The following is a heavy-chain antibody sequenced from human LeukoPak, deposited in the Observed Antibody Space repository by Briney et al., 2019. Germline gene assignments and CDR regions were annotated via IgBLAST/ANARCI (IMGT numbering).Heavy chain of an antibody. CDR2: IYYSGST. J-gene: IGHJ4*02. CDR1: GGSISNPEYY. V-gene: IGHV4-39*07. CDR3: ARVHSSGWYYFDY. D-gene: IGHD6-19*01. Sequence: SSETLSLTCTVSGGSISNPEYYWSWIRQPPGKGLEWIGNIYYSGSTYYNPSLESRVTMSLDTSKNQFSLKLSSVTAADTAVYYCARVHSSGWYYFDYWGQGTLVTVSS.